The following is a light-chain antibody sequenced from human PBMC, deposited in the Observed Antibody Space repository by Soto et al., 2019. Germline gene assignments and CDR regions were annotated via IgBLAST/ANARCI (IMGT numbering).Light chain of an antibody. CDR1: QSISSW. CDR3: QQYNSYSPIT. Sequence: DIQMTQSPSILSAIVGDRVTITCRASQSISSWLAWYQQKPGKVPKLLIYAASSLQSGVPSRFSGSGSGTEFTLTISSLQPDDFATYYCQQYNSYSPITFGQGTRLEIK. CDR2: AAS. J-gene: IGKJ5*01. V-gene: IGKV1-5*01.